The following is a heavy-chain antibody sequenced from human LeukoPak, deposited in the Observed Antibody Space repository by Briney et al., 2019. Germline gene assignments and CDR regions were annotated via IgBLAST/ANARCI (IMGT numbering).Heavy chain of an antibody. CDR3: AKAGERGDTSGFDY. J-gene: IGHJ4*02. Sequence: GGSLRLSCAASGFTFSNYAMSWVRQAPGKGLEWVSTISGSGGSTYYADSVKGRFTISRDNSKNTLFLQMNSLRAEDTAVYYCAKAGERGDTSGFDYWGQGTLVTVSS. D-gene: IGHD3-22*01. CDR1: GFTFSNYA. V-gene: IGHV3-23*01. CDR2: ISGSGGST.